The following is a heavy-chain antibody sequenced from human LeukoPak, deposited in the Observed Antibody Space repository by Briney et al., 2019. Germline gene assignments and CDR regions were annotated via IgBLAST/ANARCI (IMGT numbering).Heavy chain of an antibody. CDR2: IYYSGST. J-gene: IGHJ4*02. CDR3: ARSRYYDILTGTPTYYFDY. CDR1: GGAXXSGSYY. Sequence: TLSLTCTVSGGAXXSGSYYWSWVRQPPGKGLEWXGYIYYSGSTNYNPSLKSRVTISVDTSKNQFSLKLNSVTAADTAVYYCARSRYYDILTGTPTYYFDYWGQGTLVTVSS. D-gene: IGHD3-9*01. V-gene: IGHV4-61*01.